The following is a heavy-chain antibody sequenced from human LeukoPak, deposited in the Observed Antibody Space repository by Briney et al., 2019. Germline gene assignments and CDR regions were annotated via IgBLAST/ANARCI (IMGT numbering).Heavy chain of an antibody. V-gene: IGHV3-33*01. CDR3: ARVLSQYYYYYGMDV. CDR2: IWYDGSNK. J-gene: IGHJ6*02. CDR1: GFTFSSYG. Sequence: GGSLRLSCAASGFTFSSYGMHWVRQAPGKGLEWVAVIWYDGSNKYYADSVKGRFTISRDNSKSTLYLQMNSLRAEDTAVYYCARVLSQYYYYYGMDVWGQGTTVTVSS.